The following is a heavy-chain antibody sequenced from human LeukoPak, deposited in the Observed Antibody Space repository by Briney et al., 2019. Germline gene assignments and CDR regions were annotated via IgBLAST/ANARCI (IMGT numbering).Heavy chain of an antibody. V-gene: IGHV4-59*01. D-gene: IGHD6-13*01. Sequence: SETLSLTCTVSGGSISSYYWSWIRQPPGKGLEWIGYIYYSGSTNYNPSLKSRVTISVDTSKNQFSLKLSSVTAADAAVYYCARRYSSSWYVAFDIWGQGTMVTVSS. J-gene: IGHJ3*02. CDR1: GGSISSYY. CDR2: IYYSGST. CDR3: ARRYSSSWYVAFDI.